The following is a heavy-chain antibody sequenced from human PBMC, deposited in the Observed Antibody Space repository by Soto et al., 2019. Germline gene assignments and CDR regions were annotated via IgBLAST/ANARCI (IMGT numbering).Heavy chain of an antibody. CDR2: ISGSGTST. Sequence: LRLSCAASGFTFSSYALNWVRRAPGKGLEWVAEISGSGTSTYYAPSVKGRFIISSDSSKNTLYLRMYSLRAEDTAMYYCAKSLSALFSLGDFKYWGQGALVTVSS. CDR3: AKSLSALFSLGDFKY. V-gene: IGHV3-23*01. J-gene: IGHJ4*02. D-gene: IGHD2-21*01. CDR1: GFTFSSYA.